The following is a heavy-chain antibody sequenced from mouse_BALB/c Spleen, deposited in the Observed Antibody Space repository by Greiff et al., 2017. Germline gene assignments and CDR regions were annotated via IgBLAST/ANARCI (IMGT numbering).Heavy chain of an antibody. Sequence: EVQRVESGGGLVKPGGSLKLSCAASGFAFSSYDMSWVRQTPEKRLEWVAYISSGGGSTYYPDTVKGRFTISRDNAKNTLYLQMSSLKSEDTAMFYCARRGDCYGYAAMDYWGQGTSVTVSS. CDR1: GFAFSSYD. CDR2: ISSGGGST. CDR3: ARRGDCYGYAAMDY. J-gene: IGHJ4*01. V-gene: IGHV5-12-1*01. D-gene: IGHD1-2*01.